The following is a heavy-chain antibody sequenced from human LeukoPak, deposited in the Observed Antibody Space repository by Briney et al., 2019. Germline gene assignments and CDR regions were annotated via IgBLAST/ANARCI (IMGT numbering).Heavy chain of an antibody. J-gene: IGHJ6*04. Sequence: PGRSLRLSSAASGFTFSSSAVYWVCEAPGKGLEWVAVISYDGSNKYYADSVKGRFTISRDNSKNTLYLQMNSLRAEDTAVYYCARVRVRDSIGVLYYYYGMDVWGKGTTVTVSS. CDR2: ISYDGSNK. CDR3: ARVRVRDSIGVLYYYYGMDV. D-gene: IGHD3-10*01. CDR1: GFTFSSSA. V-gene: IGHV3-30*04.